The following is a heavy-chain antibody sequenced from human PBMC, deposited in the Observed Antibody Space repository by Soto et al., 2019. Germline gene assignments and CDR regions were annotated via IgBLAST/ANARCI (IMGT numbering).Heavy chain of an antibody. CDR2: ISSSSSYI. CDR3: ARGRGAAGTDSVQYYGMDV. Sequence: EVQLVESGGGLGKPGGSLRLSCAASGFTFSSYSMNWVRQAQGKGLEWVSSISSSSSYIYYADSVKGRFTISRDNAKNSLYMQMNSLRAEDTAVYYCARGRGAAGTDSVQYYGMDVWGQGTTVTVSS. J-gene: IGHJ6*02. CDR1: GFTFSSYS. V-gene: IGHV3-21*01. D-gene: IGHD6-13*01.